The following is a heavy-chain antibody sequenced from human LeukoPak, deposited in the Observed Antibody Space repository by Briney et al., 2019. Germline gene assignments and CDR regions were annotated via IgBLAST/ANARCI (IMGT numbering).Heavy chain of an antibody. V-gene: IGHV4-4*09. D-gene: IGHD2-8*02. J-gene: IGHJ4*02. CDR2: IYTSGST. CDR3: ARLRPHWYYFDY. CDR1: GGSISSYY. Sequence: PSETLSLTCTVSGGSISSYYWGWIRQPPGKGLEWIGYIYTSGSTNYNPSLKSRVTISVDTSKNQFSLKLSSVTAADTAVYYCARLRPHWYYFDYWGQGTLVTVSS.